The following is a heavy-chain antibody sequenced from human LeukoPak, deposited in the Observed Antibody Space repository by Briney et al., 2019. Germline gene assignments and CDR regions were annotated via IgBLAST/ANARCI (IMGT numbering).Heavy chain of an antibody. D-gene: IGHD5-18*01. V-gene: IGHV1-8*01. Sequence: ASVKVSCKASGYTFTSYDINWVRQATGQGLEWMGWMNPNSGNTGYAQKFQGRVTMTRNTSISTAYMELSSLRSEDTAVYYCARGSLETGKWIQLWSGWAFDYWGQGTLVTVSS. J-gene: IGHJ4*02. CDR3: ARGSLETGKWIQLWSGWAFDY. CDR1: GYTFTSYD. CDR2: MNPNSGNT.